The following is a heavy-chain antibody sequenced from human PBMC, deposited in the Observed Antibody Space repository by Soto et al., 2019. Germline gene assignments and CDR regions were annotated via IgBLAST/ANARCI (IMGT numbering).Heavy chain of an antibody. D-gene: IGHD2-15*01. CDR3: AKGICSGGNCYAYYYYYMDV. CDR2: ISGSGGST. V-gene: IGHV3-23*01. Sequence: GGSLRLSCAASGFTFSSYAMSWVRQAPGKGLEWVSAISGSGGSTYYADSVKGRFTISRDNSKNTLYLQMNSLRAEDTAVYYCAKGICSGGNCYAYYYYYMDVWGKGTTVTVSS. J-gene: IGHJ6*03. CDR1: GFTFSSYA.